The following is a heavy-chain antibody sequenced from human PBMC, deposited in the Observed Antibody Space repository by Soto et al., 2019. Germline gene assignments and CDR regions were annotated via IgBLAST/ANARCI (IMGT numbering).Heavy chain of an antibody. CDR2: ITPNSGGT. J-gene: IGHJ4*03. CDR1: GYIFTGYY. CDR3: ARWQYGYNSLEF. V-gene: IGHV1-2*06. D-gene: IGHD4-17*01. Sequence: GASVKVSCKTSGYIFTGYYIHWVRQTPGQGLQWMGRITPNSGGTKYGQNFQGRVTMTRDTSVSTAYMELSSLRADDTALYYCARWQYGYNSLEFWGQGTLVTVSS.